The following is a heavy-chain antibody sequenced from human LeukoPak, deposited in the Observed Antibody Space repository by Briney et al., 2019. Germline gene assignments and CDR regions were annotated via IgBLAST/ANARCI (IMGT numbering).Heavy chain of an antibody. D-gene: IGHD3-10*01. CDR3: ARSPRGLLFSNRYWFDP. CDR2: ISAYNGNT. V-gene: IGHV1-18*01. J-gene: IGHJ5*02. Sequence: GSSVKVSRKASGYTFTSYGISWVRQAPGQGLEWMGWISAYNGNTNYAQKLPGRVTMTTDKSTSTAYMELRRLRSDDTAVYYCARSPRGLLFSNRYWFDPWGQGTLVTVSS. CDR1: GYTFTSYG.